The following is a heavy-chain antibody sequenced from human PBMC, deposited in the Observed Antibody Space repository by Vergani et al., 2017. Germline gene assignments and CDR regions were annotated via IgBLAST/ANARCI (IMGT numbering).Heavy chain of an antibody. V-gene: IGHV3-30-3*01. J-gene: IGHJ3*02. CDR1: GFTFSSYA. Sequence: QVQLVESGGGVVQPGRSLRLSCAASGFTFSSYAMHWVRQAPGKGLEWVAVISYDGSNKYYADSVKGRFTISRDNSENTLYLQMNSLRAEDTAVYYCARARLIAVAGTHDAFDIWGQGTMVTVSS. CDR2: ISYDGSNK. CDR3: ARARLIAVAGTHDAFDI. D-gene: IGHD6-19*01.